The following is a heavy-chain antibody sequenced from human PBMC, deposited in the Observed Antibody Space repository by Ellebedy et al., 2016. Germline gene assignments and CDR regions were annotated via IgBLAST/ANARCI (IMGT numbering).Heavy chain of an antibody. V-gene: IGHV4-59*01. Sequence: SETLSLXXTVSGGSISSYYWSWIRQPPGKGLEWIGYISYIGSTNYNPSLKSRVTISVDTSKNQFSLKLSSVTAADTAVYYCARGTRSIAARSYWYFDLWGRGTLVTVSS. CDR3: ARGTRSIAARSYWYFDL. CDR1: GGSISSYY. D-gene: IGHD6-6*01. J-gene: IGHJ2*01. CDR2: ISYIGST.